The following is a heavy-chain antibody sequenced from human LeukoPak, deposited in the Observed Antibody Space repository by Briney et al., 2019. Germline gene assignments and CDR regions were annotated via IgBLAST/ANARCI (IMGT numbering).Heavy chain of an antibody. Sequence: GRSLRLSCAASGFSFDDYAMHWVRQAPGEGLGWVSGISWNSGSIGYADSVKGRFTISRNNAKNSLYLQMNSLRAEDTALYYCAKIPGDGYNSGFDYWGQGTLVTVSS. J-gene: IGHJ4*02. CDR1: GFSFDDYA. V-gene: IGHV3-9*01. D-gene: IGHD5-24*01. CDR2: ISWNSGSI. CDR3: AKIPGDGYNSGFDY.